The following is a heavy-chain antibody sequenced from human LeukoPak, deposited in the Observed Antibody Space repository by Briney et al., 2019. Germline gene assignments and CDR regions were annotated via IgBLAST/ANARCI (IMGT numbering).Heavy chain of an antibody. CDR3: ARGVQDYGNYVFDY. J-gene: IGHJ4*02. D-gene: IGHD4-11*01. Sequence: SETLSLTCTVSGVSISSYYWTWIRQSPGMGLEWIGYIYYTGSTTYNPSLKSRVTMSLDTSKSHFSLKLTSVAAADTAVYYCARGVQDYGNYVFDYWGQGTLVT. CDR1: GVSISSYY. V-gene: IGHV4-59*01. CDR2: IYYTGST.